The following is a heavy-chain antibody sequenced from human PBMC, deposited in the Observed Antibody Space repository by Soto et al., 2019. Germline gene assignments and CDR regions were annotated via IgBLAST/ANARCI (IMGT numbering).Heavy chain of an antibody. V-gene: IGHV4-39*01. J-gene: IGHJ4*02. Sequence: QLQLQESGPGLVKPSETLSLTCSVSGDSINSDNYYWGWIRQPPGKGLEWIGSIYYRGNTYYNPSLKTRFTISLDQSKSQFSLKLNSVTAADSAVYFCARLEGLATISYYFDYWGQGTLVTVSS. CDR3: ARLEGLATISYYFDY. D-gene: IGHD3-9*01. CDR1: GDSINSDNYY. CDR2: IYYRGNT.